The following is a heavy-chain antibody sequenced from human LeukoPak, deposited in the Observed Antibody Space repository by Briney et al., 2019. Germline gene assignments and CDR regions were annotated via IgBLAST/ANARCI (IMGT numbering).Heavy chain of an antibody. CDR1: GGYVNRGTFF. CDR3: ARGRPIFGVVISEGDEAY. J-gene: IGHJ4*02. V-gene: IGHV4-61*01. D-gene: IGHD3-3*01. CDR2: ISNSGST. Sequence: SETLSLTCAVSGGYVNRGTFFWTWIRKPPGKGLEWIGYISNSGSTNYHPSLKSRVTISSDTSKTQFTLKLTSVTAADTAVYYCARGRPIFGVVISEGDEAYWGQGTLVTVSS.